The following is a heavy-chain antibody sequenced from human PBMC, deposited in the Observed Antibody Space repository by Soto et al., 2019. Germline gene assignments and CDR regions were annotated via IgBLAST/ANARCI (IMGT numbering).Heavy chain of an antibody. J-gene: IGHJ4*02. CDR1: GLTFSNYY. V-gene: IGHV3-7*01. Sequence: EVQLVESGGGLVQPGGSLRLSCAASGLTFSNYYMSWVRQAQGKGLEWVANVNEDGSEKYYVDSVKGRFTVSRDNARNSLYLQMDSLRGEEPAVYYCAKWGGGGSDHWGQGTLVTVSS. D-gene: IGHD1-26*01. CDR3: AKWGGGGSDH. CDR2: VNEDGSEK.